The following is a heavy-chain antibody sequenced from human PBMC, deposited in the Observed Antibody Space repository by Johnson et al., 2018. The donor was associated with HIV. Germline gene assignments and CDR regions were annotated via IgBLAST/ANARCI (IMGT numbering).Heavy chain of an antibody. CDR2: IWYDGSKK. Sequence: QVQLVESGGGLVQPGGSLRLSCAASGFTFSSYGMHWVRQAPGKGLEWVAVIWYDGSKKYYEDSVKGRFTISRDNFKNILSLEMNSLRAEDTAVYYCVKDLYCTSGLCRTDAFDVWGQGTVVTTSS. CDR1: GFTFSSYG. CDR3: VKDLYCTSGLCRTDAFDV. D-gene: IGHD2-8*01. V-gene: IGHV3-33*06. J-gene: IGHJ3*01.